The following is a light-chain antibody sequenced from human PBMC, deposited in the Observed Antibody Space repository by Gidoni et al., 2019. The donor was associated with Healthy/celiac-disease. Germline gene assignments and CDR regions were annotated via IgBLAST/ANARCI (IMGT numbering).Light chain of an antibody. CDR2: GAS. Sequence: DIVFTQSPRTLPLSPGERATLSCRARQSASSSYLAWYQQKPGQAPRLLIYGASSRATGIPDRFSGSGSGTDFTLTISRLEPEDFAVYYCQQYGSSPPLTFGGGTKVEIK. V-gene: IGKV3-20*01. J-gene: IGKJ4*01. CDR3: QQYGSSPPLT. CDR1: QSASSSY.